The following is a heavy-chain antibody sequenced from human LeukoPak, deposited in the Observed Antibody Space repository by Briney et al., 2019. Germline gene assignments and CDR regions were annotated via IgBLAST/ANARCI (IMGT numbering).Heavy chain of an antibody. CDR1: GGSISSSY. CDR3: ARHGAFFTRGFCSSANCYVDGLHT. J-gene: IGHJ3*01. Sequence: SETLSLTCTVSGGSISSSYWSWIRQAPGKGLEWIGYFYDSGSTKYNPSLKRRVTISTDTSNNQLHLKWKSVTAADTAVYYCARHGAFFTRGFCSSANCYVDGLHTWGQGIMVSVST. V-gene: IGHV4-59*08. D-gene: IGHD2-2*01. CDR2: FYDSGST.